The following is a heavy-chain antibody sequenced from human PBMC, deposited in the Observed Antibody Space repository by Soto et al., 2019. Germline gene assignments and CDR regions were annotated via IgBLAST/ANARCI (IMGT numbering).Heavy chain of an antibody. J-gene: IGHJ3*01. CDR3: AKEGSGWYSRGPLDF. Sequence: QPGGSLRLSCAASGFTFNTYGMHWVRQAPGKGLEWVAVISYDGSEKYYVDSVKGRFTISKDNSKNTLYLQMNSLRPEDTAVYYCAKEGSGWYSRGPLDFWGRGTMVTVSS. CDR1: GFTFNTYG. CDR2: ISYDGSEK. D-gene: IGHD6-19*01. V-gene: IGHV3-30*18.